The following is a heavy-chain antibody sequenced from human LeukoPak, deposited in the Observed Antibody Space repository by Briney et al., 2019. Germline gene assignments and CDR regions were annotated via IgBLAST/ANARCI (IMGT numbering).Heavy chain of an antibody. J-gene: IGHJ6*02. CDR3: AAGYSYSRGYEYTCYGVGV. D-gene: IGHD3-22*01. CDR2: IWYDESHK. Sequence: GRSLRLSCTASGITFSQYSMHWVRQAPGQGLEWVAVIWYDESHKFYAEALKGRFTISREDSKNTVYLQMNSLRVGDKAVYYCAAGYSYSRGYEYTCYGVGVWGQGTTVTVSS. CDR1: GITFSQYS. V-gene: IGHV3-33*01.